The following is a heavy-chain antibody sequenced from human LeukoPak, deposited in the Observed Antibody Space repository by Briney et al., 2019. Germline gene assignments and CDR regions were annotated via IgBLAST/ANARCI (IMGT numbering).Heavy chain of an antibody. V-gene: IGHV3-21*06. D-gene: IGHD3-10*01. CDR1: VFTFTNYN. CDR2: ISSTSSYI. Sequence: GGSLRLSCAASVFTFTNYNFYWVRQAPGRGLEWVSSISSTSSYIYYADSMKGRFTISRDNAKNSLYLQMNSLRAEDTAVYYCARALWSGPVYYGMDVWGQGTTVTVSS. J-gene: IGHJ6*02. CDR3: ARALWSGPVYYGMDV.